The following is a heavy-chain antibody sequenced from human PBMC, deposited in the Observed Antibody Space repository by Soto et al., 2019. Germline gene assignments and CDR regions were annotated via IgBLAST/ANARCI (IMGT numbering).Heavy chain of an antibody. Sequence: SETLSLTCDVSGDTISTGGYTWAWIRQPPGKALEWIGYIYHSGSTYYNPSLKSRVTISVDTSKNQFSLKLNSVTAADTAVYYCARGRWLRSAFDYWGPGTLVTVSS. CDR1: GDTISTGGYT. CDR3: ARGRWLRSAFDY. CDR2: IYHSGST. D-gene: IGHD5-12*01. J-gene: IGHJ4*02. V-gene: IGHV4-30-2*01.